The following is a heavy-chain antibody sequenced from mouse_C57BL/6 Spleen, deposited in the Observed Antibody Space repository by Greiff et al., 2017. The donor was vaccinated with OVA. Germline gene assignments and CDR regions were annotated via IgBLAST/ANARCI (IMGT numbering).Heavy chain of an antibody. J-gene: IGHJ4*01. CDR1: GYTFTEYT. V-gene: IGHV1-62-2*01. CDR2: FYPGSGSI. CDR3: ARSPYDGYYTYAMDY. Sequence: VQLQESGAELVKPGASVKLSCKASGYTFTEYTIPWVKQRSGQGLEWIGWFYPGSGSIKYNEKFKDKATLTADKSSSTVYMELSRLTSEDYAVYFCARSPYDGYYTYAMDYWGQGTSVTVSS. D-gene: IGHD2-3*01.